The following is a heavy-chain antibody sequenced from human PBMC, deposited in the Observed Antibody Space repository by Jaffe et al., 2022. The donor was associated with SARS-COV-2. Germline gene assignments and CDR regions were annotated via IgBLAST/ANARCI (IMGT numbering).Heavy chain of an antibody. V-gene: IGHV3-15*01. CDR3: TAATPTIYYYGMDV. CDR2: IKSKTDGGTT. Sequence: EVQLVESGGGLVKPGGSLRLSCAASGFTFSNAWMSWVRQAPGKGLEWVGRIKSKTDGGTTDYAAPVKGRFTISRDDSKNTLYLQMNSLKTEDTAVYYCTAATPTIYYYGMDVWGQGTTVTVSS. J-gene: IGHJ6*02. D-gene: IGHD2-15*01. CDR1: GFTFSNAW.